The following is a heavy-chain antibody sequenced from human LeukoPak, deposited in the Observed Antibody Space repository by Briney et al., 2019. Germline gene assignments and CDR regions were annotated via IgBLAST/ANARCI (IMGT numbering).Heavy chain of an antibody. V-gene: IGHV1-3*01. CDR2: INADNGDT. CDR3: ATRGSGSSGWSFDY. D-gene: IGHD6-19*01. CDR1: GYIFTSYA. J-gene: IGHJ4*02. Sequence: ASVKVSRKASGYIFTSYAMHWVRQAPGQRLEWMGWINADNGDTKYSEKFQGGVTITRDTSATTAYMELSSLTSDDTAAYYCATRGSGSSGWSFDYWGQGTLVTVSA.